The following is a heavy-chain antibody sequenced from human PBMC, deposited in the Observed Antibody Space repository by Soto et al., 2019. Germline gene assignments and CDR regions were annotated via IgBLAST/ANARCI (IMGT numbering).Heavy chain of an antibody. D-gene: IGHD5-18*01. J-gene: IGHJ4*02. CDR3: ASPMRRGYSYGRFDY. Sequence: ASVKVACKASGYTFTGYDMHWVRQAPGQGLEWMGWINPNSGGTNYAQKFQGWVTMTRDTSISTAYMELSRLRSDDTAVYYCASPMRRGYSYGRFDYWGQGTLVTVSS. CDR2: INPNSGGT. V-gene: IGHV1-2*04. CDR1: GYTFTGYD.